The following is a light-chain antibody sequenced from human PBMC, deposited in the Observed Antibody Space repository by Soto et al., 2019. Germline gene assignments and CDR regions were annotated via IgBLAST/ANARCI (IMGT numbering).Light chain of an antibody. CDR1: QVINNW. CDR3: QQANSFTFT. Sequence: DIQMTQSPSSVSASVGDRVTITCRASQVINNWLAWYQQKPGKAPNLLIYAASTLQTGVPSRFSGSGSGTDFPRTISSMQPEDFATYYCQQANSFTFTFGPGTKVDIK. V-gene: IGKV1-12*02. J-gene: IGKJ3*01. CDR2: AAS.